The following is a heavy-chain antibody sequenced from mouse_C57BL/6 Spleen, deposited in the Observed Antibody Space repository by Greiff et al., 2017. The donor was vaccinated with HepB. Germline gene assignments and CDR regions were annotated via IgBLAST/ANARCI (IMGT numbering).Heavy chain of an antibody. V-gene: IGHV1-82*01. Sequence: QVQLQQSGPELVKPGASVKISCKASGYAFSSSWMNWVKQRPGKGLEWIGRSYPGDGDTNYNGKFKGKATLTADKSSSTAYMQLSSLTSEDSAVYFCASHYYGSSYEAMDYWGQGTSVTVSS. D-gene: IGHD1-1*01. CDR2: SYPGDGDT. CDR1: GYAFSSSW. CDR3: ASHYYGSSYEAMDY. J-gene: IGHJ4*01.